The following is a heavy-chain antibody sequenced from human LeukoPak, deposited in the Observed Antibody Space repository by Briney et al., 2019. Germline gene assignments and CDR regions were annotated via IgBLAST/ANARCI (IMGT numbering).Heavy chain of an antibody. Sequence: ASVKVSCKASGYTFTGYYMHWVRQAPGQGLEWMGWINPNSGGTNYAQKFQGRVTMTRDTSISTAYMELSRLRSDDTAVYYCAREQIVGATNDAFDIWGQGTMVTVSS. D-gene: IGHD1-26*01. V-gene: IGHV1-2*02. J-gene: IGHJ3*02. CDR3: AREQIVGATNDAFDI. CDR2: INPNSGGT. CDR1: GYTFTGYY.